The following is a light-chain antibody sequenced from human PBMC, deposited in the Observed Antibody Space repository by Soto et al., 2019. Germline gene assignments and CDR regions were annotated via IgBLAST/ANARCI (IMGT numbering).Light chain of an antibody. CDR3: SSYTTSSTRV. CDR2: DVS. V-gene: IGLV2-11*01. J-gene: IGLJ1*01. Sequence: QSALTQPRSVSGSPGQSVTISCTGTSSDVGGYNYVSWYQQHPGKAPKLMIYDVSKRPSGVPDRFSGSKSGNTASLTISGLQAEDEADYYCSSYTTSSTRVFGPGTKLTVL. CDR1: SSDVGGYNY.